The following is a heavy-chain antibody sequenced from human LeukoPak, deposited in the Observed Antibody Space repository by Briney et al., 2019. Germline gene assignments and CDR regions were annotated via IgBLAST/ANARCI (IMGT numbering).Heavy chain of an antibody. J-gene: IGHJ3*02. CDR2: IYYSGRT. D-gene: IGHD3-22*01. CDR1: GGSISSLY. Sequence: PSETLSLTRTVSGGSISSLYWRRIRPPPGKGPGGTGYIYYSGRTNYNHSLKRRATKSLDTSKNQFSLKLRSVTAADTAVYYCARSDNSGSHAFDIWGQGTMVTVSS. V-gene: IGHV4-59*11. CDR3: ARSDNSGSHAFDI.